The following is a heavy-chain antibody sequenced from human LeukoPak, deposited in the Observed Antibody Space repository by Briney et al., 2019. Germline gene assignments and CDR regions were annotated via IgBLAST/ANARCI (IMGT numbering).Heavy chain of an antibody. CDR2: INPNSGAT. Sequence: ASVKVSRKASGYTFTGYYMHWVRQAPGQVLEWMGWINPNSGATNYAQKFQGRVTMTRDTSISTAYMELSRLRSDDTAVYYCARDVGKVDYWGQGTVVTVSS. CDR3: ARDVGKVDY. J-gene: IGHJ4*02. V-gene: IGHV1-2*02. CDR1: GYTFTGYY. D-gene: IGHD4-23*01.